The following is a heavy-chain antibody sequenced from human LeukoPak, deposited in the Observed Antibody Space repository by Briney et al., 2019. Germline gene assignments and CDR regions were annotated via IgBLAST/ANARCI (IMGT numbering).Heavy chain of an antibody. CDR1: GFTFSSYG. V-gene: IGHV3-33*01. D-gene: IGHD6-13*01. CDR2: IWYDGSNK. J-gene: IGHJ4*02. Sequence: PGGSLRLSCAASGFTFSSYGMHWVRQAPGEGLEWVAVIWYDGSNKYYADSVKGRFTISRDNSRNTLYLQMNSLRAEDTAVYYCARDLGKAAAGRRPQMTPDYWGQGTLVTVSS. CDR3: ARDLGKAAAGRRPQMTPDY.